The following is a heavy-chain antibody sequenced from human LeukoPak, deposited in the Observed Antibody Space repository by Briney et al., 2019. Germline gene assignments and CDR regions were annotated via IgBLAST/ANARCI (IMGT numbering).Heavy chain of an antibody. CDR1: GDTFTGYY. D-gene: IGHD5-18*01. CDR2: INPNSGGT. V-gene: IGHV1-2*02. J-gene: IGHJ4*02. Sequence: ASLKVSCKASGDTFTGYYMHWVRQAPGQGLEWMGWINPNSGGTNYAQNFQGRVTMTRDTSISTAYMELSRLRSDDTAVYYCARGYSYGSVDYWGQGTLVTVSS. CDR3: ARGYSYGSVDY.